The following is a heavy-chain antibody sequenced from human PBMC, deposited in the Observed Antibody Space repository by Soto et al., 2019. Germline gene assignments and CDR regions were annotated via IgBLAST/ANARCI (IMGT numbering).Heavy chain of an antibody. CDR1: GFTFSSYG. V-gene: IGHV3-30*18. D-gene: IGHD6-13*01. Sequence: GGSLRLSCAASGFTFSSYGMHWVRQAPGKGLEWVAVISYDGSNKYYADSVKGRFTISRDNSKNTLYLQMNSLRAEDTAVYYCAKDRNYGIAAAGLFDYWGQGTLVTVSS. CDR2: ISYDGSNK. J-gene: IGHJ4*02. CDR3: AKDRNYGIAAAGLFDY.